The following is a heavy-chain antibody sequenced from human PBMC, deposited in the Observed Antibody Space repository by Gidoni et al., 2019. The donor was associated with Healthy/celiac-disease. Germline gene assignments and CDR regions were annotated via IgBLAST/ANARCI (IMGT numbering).Heavy chain of an antibody. CDR3: ARDPGGSWLAFDY. V-gene: IGHV3-7*03. CDR1: GIPFSSYG. Sequence: EVQLVESGGGLVQPGGSLRLSCAASGIPFSSYGMSWVRQAPGKGLEWVANIKQDGSEKYYVDAVKGRFTISRDNSKNSLYLQMNSLRAEDTAVYYCARDPGGSWLAFDYWGQGTLVTVSS. D-gene: IGHD6-13*01. J-gene: IGHJ4*02. CDR2: IKQDGSEK.